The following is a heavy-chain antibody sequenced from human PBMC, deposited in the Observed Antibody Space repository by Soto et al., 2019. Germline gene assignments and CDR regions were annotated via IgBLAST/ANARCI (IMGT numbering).Heavy chain of an antibody. CDR1: GFTFSSYA. J-gene: IGHJ4*02. D-gene: IGHD3-22*01. V-gene: IGHV3-30-3*01. CDR3: ARGETYYYDSSGSA. CDR2: ISYDGSNK. Sequence: SLRLSCAASGFTFSSYAMHWVRQAPGKGLEWVAVISYDGSNKYYADSVKGRFTISRDNSKNTLYLQMNSLRAEDTAVYYCARGETYYYDSSGSAWGQGTLVTVSS.